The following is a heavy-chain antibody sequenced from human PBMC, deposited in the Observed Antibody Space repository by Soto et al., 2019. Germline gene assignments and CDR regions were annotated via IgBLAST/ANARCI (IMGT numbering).Heavy chain of an antibody. Sequence: PSETLSLTCTASGGSISSYYWSWIRQPPGKGLEWIGYIYYSGSTNYNSSLKSRVTISVDTSKNQLSLKLSSVTAADTAVYYCARATYYYDSSGYYGYYFDYWGQGTLVIVSS. D-gene: IGHD3-22*01. CDR2: IYYSGST. CDR3: ARATYYYDSSGYYGYYFDY. CDR1: GGSISSYY. J-gene: IGHJ4*02. V-gene: IGHV4-59*01.